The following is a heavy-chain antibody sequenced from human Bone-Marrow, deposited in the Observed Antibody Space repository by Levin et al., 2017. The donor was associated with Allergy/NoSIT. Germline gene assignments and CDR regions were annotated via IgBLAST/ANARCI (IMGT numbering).Heavy chain of an antibody. CDR3: VKSIVATIRKFDS. CDR1: GFTFRNYP. J-gene: IGHJ4*02. V-gene: IGHV3-64D*06. D-gene: IGHD5-12*01. CDR2: ITHDGGAT. Sequence: GGSLRLSCSVSGFTFRNYPMNWVRQAPGEGLEYVSWITHDGGATYYAESVKGRFTISRDNSQSLLYLQMTSVRGEDTAVYYCVKSIVATIRKFDSWGRGALVAVS.